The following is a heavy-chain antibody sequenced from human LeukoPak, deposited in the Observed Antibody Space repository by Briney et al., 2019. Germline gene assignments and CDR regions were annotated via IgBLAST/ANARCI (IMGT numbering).Heavy chain of an antibody. CDR2: ISSSGTTI. D-gene: IGHD3-9*01. CDR3: ALGLVTDY. CDR1: GFSFSSYE. Sequence: GGSLRLSCAASGFSFSSYEINWVRQAPGKGLEWVSYISSSGTTIYYADSVKGRFTISRDNSKNTLYLQMNSLRVEDTAVYYCALGLVTDYWGQGTLVTVSS. V-gene: IGHV3-48*03. J-gene: IGHJ4*02.